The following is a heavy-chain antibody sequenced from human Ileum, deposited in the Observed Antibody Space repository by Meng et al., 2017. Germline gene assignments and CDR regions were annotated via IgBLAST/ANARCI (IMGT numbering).Heavy chain of an antibody. CDR2: VNHDGGT. V-gene: IGHV4-34*01. J-gene: IGHJ4*02. CDR1: GASFTGYS. CDR3: AREGSWFGADY. Sequence: QVQPHRGGAGLLQPSETLSLTCSVYGASFTGYSLTWIRQSPGKGLEWIGEVNHDGGTNYSPSLKSRVIISIDTSKNQFSLKLTAVTATDAAVYYCAREGSWFGADYWGQGTLVTVSS. D-gene: IGHD3-10*01.